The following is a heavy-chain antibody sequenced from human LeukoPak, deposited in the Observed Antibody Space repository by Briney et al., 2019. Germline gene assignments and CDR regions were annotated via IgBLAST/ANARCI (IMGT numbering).Heavy chain of an antibody. CDR1: GGSVSSHF. CDR3: ARDHLPAGAPGYYMDV. CDR2: IYNSGIT. D-gene: IGHD4/OR15-4a*01. V-gene: IGHV4-59*02. Sequence: PSETLSLTCTVSGGSVSSHFWSWIRQPPGKGLEWIGYIYNSGITNYNPSLKSLVTMSVDTSKNQFSLMLRSVTAADTAVYYCARDHLPAGAPGYYMDVWGKGTTVTVSS. J-gene: IGHJ6*03.